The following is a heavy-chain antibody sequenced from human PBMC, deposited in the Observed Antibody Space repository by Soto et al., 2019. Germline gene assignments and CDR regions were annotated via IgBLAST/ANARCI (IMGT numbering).Heavy chain of an antibody. CDR2: IKVDGSEK. D-gene: IGHD3-10*01. CDR1: GFTFDFYW. J-gene: IGHJ4*02. Sequence: EVQLAESGGGLVLPGGSLKLSCVASGFTFDFYWRTWVRQTPGKELERVANIKVDGSEKYYMDSVKGRFNIYRDNARNSVYLQMNSLRVEDTAVYYCTRDRGYQTFDYWGQGTVVTVSS. V-gene: IGHV3-7*05. CDR3: TRDRGYQTFDY.